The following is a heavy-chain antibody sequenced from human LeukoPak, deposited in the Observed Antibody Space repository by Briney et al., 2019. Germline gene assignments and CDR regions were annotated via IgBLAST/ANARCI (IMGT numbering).Heavy chain of an antibody. J-gene: IGHJ4*02. D-gene: IGHD2-15*01. Sequence: PGRSMRLSCAASGFTFSSYGMHWVRQAPGKGLEWVAVIWYDGSNKYYADSVKGRFTISRDNSKNTLYLQMNSLRAEDTAVYYCAKGGRNYCDYWGQGTLVTVSS. V-gene: IGHV3-33*06. CDR1: GFTFSSYG. CDR2: IWYDGSNK. CDR3: AKGGRNYCDY.